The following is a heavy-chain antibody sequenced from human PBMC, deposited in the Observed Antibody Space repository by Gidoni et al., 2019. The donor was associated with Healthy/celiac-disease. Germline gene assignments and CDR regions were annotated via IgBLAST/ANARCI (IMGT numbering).Heavy chain of an antibody. V-gene: IGHV4-30-4*07. D-gene: IGHD4-17*01. Sequence: QGQLQESGPGLVKPFQTPSLTSAASGGSISSGGYSWSWIRQPPGKGLEWIGYIYYSGSTYYNPSLKSRVTISVDTSKNQFSLKLSSVTAADTAVYYCARDTVTTVTWGQGTLVTVSS. J-gene: IGHJ5*02. CDR1: GGSISSGGYS. CDR3: ARDTVTTVT. CDR2: IYYSGST.